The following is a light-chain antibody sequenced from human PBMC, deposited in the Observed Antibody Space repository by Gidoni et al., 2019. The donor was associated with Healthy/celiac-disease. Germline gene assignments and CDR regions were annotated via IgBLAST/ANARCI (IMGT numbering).Light chain of an antibody. V-gene: IGKV1-8*01. CDR2: AAS. Sequence: AIRMTQSPSSFSASTGDRVTITCRASQGISSYLAWYQQKPGQAPKLLIYAASTLQSGVPSRFSGSGSGTDFTLTISCMQSEDFATCYCQQYYSYPWTFGQGTKVEIK. J-gene: IGKJ1*01. CDR1: QGISSY. CDR3: QQYYSYPWT.